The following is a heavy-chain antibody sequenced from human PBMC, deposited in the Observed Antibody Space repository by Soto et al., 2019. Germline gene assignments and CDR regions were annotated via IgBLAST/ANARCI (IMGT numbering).Heavy chain of an antibody. V-gene: IGHV1-3*01. CDR2: INAGNGNT. Sequence: QVQLVQSGAEVKKPGSSVKVSCKASGYTFTSYAMHWGRQAPGQRLEWMGWINAGNGNTKYSQKFQGRVTITRDTSASTAYMELSSLRSEDTAVYYCARGVDYYWSRGYGYYFDYGGQGTLVTVSS. CDR1: GYTFTSYA. CDR3: ARGVDYYWSRGYGYYFDY. D-gene: IGHD3-22*01. J-gene: IGHJ4*02.